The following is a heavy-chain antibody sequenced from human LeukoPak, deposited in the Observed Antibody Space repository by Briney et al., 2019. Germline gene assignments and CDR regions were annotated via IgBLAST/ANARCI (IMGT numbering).Heavy chain of an antibody. V-gene: IGHV4-61*08. CDR1: GGSISSGGHS. J-gene: IGHJ2*01. CDR3: ARVRSAGYSSGWYARNNYWYFDL. D-gene: IGHD6-19*01. Sequence: PSETLSLTCAVSGGSISSGGHSWSWIRQPPGKGLEWIGYIYYSGSTNYNPSLKSRVTISVDTSKNQFSLKLSSVTAADTAVYYCARVRSAGYSSGWYARNNYWYFDLWGRGTLVTVSS. CDR2: IYYSGST.